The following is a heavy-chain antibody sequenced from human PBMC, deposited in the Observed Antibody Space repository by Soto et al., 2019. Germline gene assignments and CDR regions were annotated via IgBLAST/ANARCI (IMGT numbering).Heavy chain of an antibody. J-gene: IGHJ5*02. CDR1: GYTFTGYY. D-gene: IGHD1-7*01. CDR2: INPNSGGT. Sequence: ASVKVSCKASGYTFTGYYMHWVRQAPGQGLEWMGWINPNSGGTNYAQKFQGRVTMTRDTPISTAYMELSRLRSDDTAVYYCARDRASNWNYVIYFPLDPWGQGTLVTVSS. CDR3: ARDRASNWNYVIYFPLDP. V-gene: IGHV1-2*02.